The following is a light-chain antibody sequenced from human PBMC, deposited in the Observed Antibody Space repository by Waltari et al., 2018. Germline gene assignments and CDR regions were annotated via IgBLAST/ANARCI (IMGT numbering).Light chain of an antibody. CDR2: DVS. J-gene: IGLJ2*01. V-gene: IGLV2-14*01. CDR3: SSYTSSSTPVV. Sequence: QSALTQPASVSGSPGQSITIPCTGTSSDVGGYNYVSWYHQHPGKAPKLMIYDVSNRPSGVSNRFSGSKSGNTASLTISGLQAEDEADYYCSSYTSSSTPVVFGGGTKLTVL. CDR1: SSDVGGYNY.